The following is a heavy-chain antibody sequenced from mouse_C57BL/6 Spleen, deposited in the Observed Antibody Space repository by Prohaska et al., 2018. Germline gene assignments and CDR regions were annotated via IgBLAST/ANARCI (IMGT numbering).Heavy chain of an antibody. V-gene: IGHV1-5*01. CDR1: GYTFTSYW. Sequence: EVQLQQSGTVLARPGASVKMSCKTSGYTFTSYWMHWVKQRPGQGLEWIGAIYPGNSDTSYNQKFKGKAKLTAVTSASTAYMELSSLTNEDSAVYYCTSSFLYYYGSSYALDYWGQGTSVTVSS. J-gene: IGHJ4*01. D-gene: IGHD1-1*01. CDR2: IYPGNSDT. CDR3: TSSFLYYYGSSYALDY.